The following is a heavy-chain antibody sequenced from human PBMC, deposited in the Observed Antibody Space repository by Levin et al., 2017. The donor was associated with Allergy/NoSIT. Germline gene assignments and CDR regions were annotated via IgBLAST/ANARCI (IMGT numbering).Heavy chain of an antibody. V-gene: IGHV3-48*02. J-gene: IGHJ3*02. CDR2: IRAPGRPT. CDR3: VRDKAWAFDI. Sequence: WISPIRAPGRPTFYANSVEGRFTISRDNAKHSLYLQMNSLRDEDTAVYYCVRDKAWAFDIWGQGTVVIVSS.